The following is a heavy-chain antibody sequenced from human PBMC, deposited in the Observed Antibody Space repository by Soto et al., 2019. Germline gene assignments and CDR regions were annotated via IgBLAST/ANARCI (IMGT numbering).Heavy chain of an antibody. CDR3: AAHDCRSPYYYYYGMDV. Sequence: QVQLVESGGGVVQPGRSLRLSCAASGFTFSSYAMHWVRQAPGKGLEWVAVISYDGSNKYYADSVKGRFTISRDNSKNTLNLQMNSLRAEDTAVYYGAAHDCRSPYYYYYGMDVWGQGTTVTVSS. J-gene: IGHJ6*02. D-gene: IGHD2-21*02. CDR1: GFTFSSYA. CDR2: ISYDGSNK. V-gene: IGHV3-30-3*01.